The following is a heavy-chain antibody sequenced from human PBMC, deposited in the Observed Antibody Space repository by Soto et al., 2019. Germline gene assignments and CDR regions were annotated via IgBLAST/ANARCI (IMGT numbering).Heavy chain of an antibody. CDR3: AREGALTLDY. D-gene: IGHD1-26*01. CDR2: ISNSAATT. V-gene: IGHV3-23*01. J-gene: IGHJ4*02. CDR1: GFILSTSA. Sequence: GGSLRLSCVPSGFILSTSAMSWVRQAPGKGLEWVSGISNSAATTYYADSVKGRFTISRDNSKNTLYLQMNSLRAEETAVYYCAREGALTLDYWGQGTLVTVSS.